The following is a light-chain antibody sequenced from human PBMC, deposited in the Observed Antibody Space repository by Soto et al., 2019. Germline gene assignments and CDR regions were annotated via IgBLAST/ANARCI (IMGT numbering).Light chain of an antibody. CDR1: QTIESY. CDR3: QQSYNAPFN. V-gene: IGKV1-39*01. CDR2: AAS. J-gene: IGKJ3*01. Sequence: IQMTQSPSSLPASIGDTVTITCRASQTIESYLNWFPQKSGQAPKIXMNAASTLRSGVPSRFSASGSGTDFTLTISSLQPEDYETDDCQQSYNAPFNFGPGTKVDIK.